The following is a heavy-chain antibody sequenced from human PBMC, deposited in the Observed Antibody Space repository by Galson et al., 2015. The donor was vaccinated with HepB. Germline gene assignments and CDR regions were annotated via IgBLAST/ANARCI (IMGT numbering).Heavy chain of an antibody. J-gene: IGHJ3*02. CDR3: ARDIRGLRDGDAFDI. CDR1: GYTFTSYG. D-gene: IGHD5/OR15-5a*01. CDR2: ISAYNGNT. Sequence: SVKVSCKASGYTFTSYGISWVRQAPGQGLEWMGWISAYNGNTNYAQKLQGRVTMTTDTSTSTAYMELRSLRSDDTAVYYCARDIRGLRDGDAFDIWGQGTMVTVSS. V-gene: IGHV1-18*01.